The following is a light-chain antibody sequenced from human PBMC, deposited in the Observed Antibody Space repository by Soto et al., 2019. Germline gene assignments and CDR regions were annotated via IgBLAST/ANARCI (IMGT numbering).Light chain of an antibody. Sequence: QSALTQPASVSGSPGQSITISCTGTSSDVGGYNYVSWYQQHPGKAPKLMIYEVSNRPPGVSNRFSGSKSGNTASLTISGLQAEDEADYYCCSFAGTNTFVFGTGTKVTVL. J-gene: IGLJ1*01. CDR3: CSFAGTNTFV. CDR2: EVS. V-gene: IGLV2-23*02. CDR1: SSDVGGYNY.